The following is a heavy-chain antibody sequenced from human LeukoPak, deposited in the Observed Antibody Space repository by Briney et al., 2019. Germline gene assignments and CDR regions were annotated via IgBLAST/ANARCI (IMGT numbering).Heavy chain of an antibody. D-gene: IGHD3-22*01. Sequence: SETLSLTCTVSGGSISSYYWSWIRQLAGKGLELIGRIYTSGSTYYNPSLKSRVTMSVDTSKNQFSLKLSSVTAADTAVYYCARYYYDSSGYLAFDYWGQGTLVTVSS. J-gene: IGHJ4*02. CDR3: ARYYYDSSGYLAFDY. CDR2: IYTSGST. CDR1: GGSISSYY. V-gene: IGHV4-4*07.